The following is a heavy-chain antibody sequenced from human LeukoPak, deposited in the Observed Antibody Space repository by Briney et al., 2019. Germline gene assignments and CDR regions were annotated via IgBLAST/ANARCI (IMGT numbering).Heavy chain of an antibody. J-gene: IGHJ5*02. D-gene: IGHD6-6*01. V-gene: IGHV4-39*07. Sequence: SETLSLTCTVSGGSISSNNYNWGWIRQPPGKGLEWIGNIYYSGSTYYNPSLKSRVTISVDTSKNQFSLKLSSVTAADTAVYYCARKALVGDWFDPWGQGTLVTVSS. CDR2: IYYSGST. CDR1: GGSISSNNYN. CDR3: ARKALVGDWFDP.